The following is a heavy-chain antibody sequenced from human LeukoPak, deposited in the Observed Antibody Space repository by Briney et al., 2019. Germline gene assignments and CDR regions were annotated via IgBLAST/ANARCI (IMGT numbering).Heavy chain of an antibody. CDR1: GFTFSSYA. Sequence: GGSLRLSCAASGFTFSSYAMSWVRQAPGKGLEGVSAISGSGGSTYYADSVKGRFTISRDNSKNTLYLQMNSLRAEDTAVYYCAKLSPYGSGSYYNWWGQGTLVTVSS. D-gene: IGHD3-10*01. V-gene: IGHV3-23*01. CDR3: AKLSPYGSGSYYNW. CDR2: ISGSGGST. J-gene: IGHJ4*02.